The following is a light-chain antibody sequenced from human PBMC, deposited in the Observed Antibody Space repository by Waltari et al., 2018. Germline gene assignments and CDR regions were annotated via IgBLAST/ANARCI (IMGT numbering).Light chain of an antibody. CDR3: SAWDSSLRALL. V-gene: IGLV10-54*04. Sequence: QAGLTQPPSVSKGLRQTATPTCTGNSNNVASQGVTWLQQHQGHPPKLLSYSNNNRPSGISERFSASRSGNTASLTITGLQPEDEADYYCSAWDSSLRALLFGGGTRLTVL. CDR1: SNNVASQG. CDR2: SNN. J-gene: IGLJ2*01.